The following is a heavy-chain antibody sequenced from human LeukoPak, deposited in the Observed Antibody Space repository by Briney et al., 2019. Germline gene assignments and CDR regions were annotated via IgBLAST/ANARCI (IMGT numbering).Heavy chain of an antibody. D-gene: IGHD3-10*01. CDR3: ASTILPNYYYYGMDV. V-gene: IGHV4-59*08. CDR2: IYYSGST. CDR1: GGSISSYY. J-gene: IGHJ6*02. Sequence: SETLSLTCTVFGGSISSYYWSWIRQPPGKGLEWIGYIYYSGSTNYNPSLKSRVTISVDTSKNQFSLKLSSVTAADTAVYYCASTILPNYYYYGMDVWGQGTTVTVSS.